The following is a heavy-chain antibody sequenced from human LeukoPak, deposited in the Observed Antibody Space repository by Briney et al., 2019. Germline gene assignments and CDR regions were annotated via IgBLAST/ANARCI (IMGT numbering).Heavy chain of an antibody. V-gene: IGHV3-23*01. Sequence: GGSLRLSCAASGFTFSSYAMRWVRQAPGKGLEWVSAISGSGGSTYYADSVKGRFTISRDNSKNTLYLQMNSLRAEDTAVYYCAKGYSYGQYYFDYWGQGTLVTVSS. J-gene: IGHJ4*02. CDR3: AKGYSYGQYYFDY. D-gene: IGHD5-18*01. CDR1: GFTFSSYA. CDR2: ISGSGGST.